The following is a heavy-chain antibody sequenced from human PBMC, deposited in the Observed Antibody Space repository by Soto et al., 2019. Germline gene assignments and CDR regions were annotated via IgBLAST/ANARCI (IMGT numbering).Heavy chain of an antibody. CDR3: ARDMLPSAPTTGYYYGMDV. D-gene: IGHD2-8*01. CDR2: IWYDGSNK. CDR1: GFTFSSYG. J-gene: IGHJ6*02. Sequence: QAGGSLRLSCAASGFTFSSYGMHWVRQAPGKGLEWVAVIWYDGSNKYYADSVKGRFTISRDNSKNTLYLQMNSLRAEDTAVYYCARDMLPSAPTTGYYYGMDVWGQGTTVTVSS. V-gene: IGHV3-33*01.